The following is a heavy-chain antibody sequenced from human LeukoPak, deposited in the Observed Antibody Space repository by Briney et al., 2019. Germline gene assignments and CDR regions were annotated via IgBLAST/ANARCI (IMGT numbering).Heavy chain of an antibody. CDR1: GFTFRMHG. Sequence: GGTLRLSCAASGFTFRMHGMNWVRQAPGKGLEWVSGINPSGDRTYYADSVKGRFTISRDNSKNTVYLQMNSLRTEDTSVYYCAPHCSSASCPDYWGQGTLVTVSS. D-gene: IGHD2-2*01. CDR3: APHCSSASCPDY. V-gene: IGHV3-23*01. CDR2: INPSGDRT. J-gene: IGHJ4*02.